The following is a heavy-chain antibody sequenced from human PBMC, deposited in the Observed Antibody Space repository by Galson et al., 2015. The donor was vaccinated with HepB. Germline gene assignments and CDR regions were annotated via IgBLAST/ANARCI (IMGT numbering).Heavy chain of an antibody. V-gene: IGHV3-11*01. CDR2: ISSSGSTI. CDR3: ARESGDIVVVPAATG. D-gene: IGHD2-2*01. J-gene: IGHJ4*02. Sequence: SLRLSCAASGFTFSHYYMSWIRQAPGKGLEWVSYISSSGSTIYYADSVKGRFTISRDNAKNSLYLQMNSLRAGDTAVYYCARESGDIVVVPAATGWGQGTLVTVSS. CDR1: GFTFSHYY.